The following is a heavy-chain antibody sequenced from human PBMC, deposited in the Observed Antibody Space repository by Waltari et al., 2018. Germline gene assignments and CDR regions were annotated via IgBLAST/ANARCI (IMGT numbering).Heavy chain of an antibody. D-gene: IGHD6-13*01. CDR2: ICPCLGIA. J-gene: IGHJ3*02. Sequence: QVQLVQSGAEVKKPGSSVKVSCKASGGTFSSYAISWVRQAPGQGLEWMGGICPCLGIAIYAQKFQGRVTITADESTSTAYMELSSLRSEDTAVYYCARPHTRAAAGNAFDIWGQGTMVTVSS. V-gene: IGHV1-69*04. CDR1: GGTFSSYA. CDR3: ARPHTRAAAGNAFDI.